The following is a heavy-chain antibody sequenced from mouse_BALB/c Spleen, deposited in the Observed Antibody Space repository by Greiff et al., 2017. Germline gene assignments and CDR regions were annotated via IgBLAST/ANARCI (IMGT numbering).Heavy chain of an antibody. D-gene: IGHD2-3*01. J-gene: IGHJ3*01. Sequence: EVKVVESGGGLVKLGGSLKLSCAASGFTFSSYYMSWVRQTPEKRLELVAAINSNGGSTYYPDTVKGRFTISRDNAKNTLYLQMSSLKSEDTALYYCARHEEGGYYVGAWFAYWGQGTLVTVSA. CDR3: ARHEEGGYYVGAWFAY. V-gene: IGHV5-6-2*01. CDR2: INSNGGST. CDR1: GFTFSSYY.